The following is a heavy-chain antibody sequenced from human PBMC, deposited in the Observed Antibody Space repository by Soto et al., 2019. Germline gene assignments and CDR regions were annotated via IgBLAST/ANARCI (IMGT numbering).Heavy chain of an antibody. D-gene: IGHD2-15*01. CDR1: GFTFSSYS. J-gene: IGHJ6*02. Sequence: EVQLVESGGGLVKPGGSLRLSCAASGFTFSSYSMNWVRQAPGKGLEWVSSISSSSSYIYYADSVKGRFTISRDNAKNSLYLQMNSLRAEDTAVYYCARDKEVSPIVVVVAARPSYYGMDVWGQGTTVTVSS. CDR3: ARDKEVSPIVVVVAARPSYYGMDV. V-gene: IGHV3-21*01. CDR2: ISSSSSYI.